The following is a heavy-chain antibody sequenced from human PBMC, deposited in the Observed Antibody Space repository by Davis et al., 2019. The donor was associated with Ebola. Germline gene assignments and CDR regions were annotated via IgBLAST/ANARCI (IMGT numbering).Heavy chain of an antibody. V-gene: IGHV3-23*01. CDR3: ARDSIAGYYYYMDV. CDR2: ISGSGGST. CDR1: GFTFSSYA. Sequence: PGGSLRLSCAASGFTFSSYAMSWVRQAPGKGLEWVSAISGSGGSTYYADSVKGRFTISRDNSKNTLYLQMNSLRAEDTAVYYCARDSIAGYYYYMDVWGKGTTVTVSS. J-gene: IGHJ6*03. D-gene: IGHD6-6*01.